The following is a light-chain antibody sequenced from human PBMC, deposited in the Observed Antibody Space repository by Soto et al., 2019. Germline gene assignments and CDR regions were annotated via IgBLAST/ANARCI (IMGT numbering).Light chain of an antibody. J-gene: IGKJ2*01. CDR2: AAS. Sequence: DMQMTQSPSSLSTSVGDRVTITCRASQSIGNYLTWYQQKPGKAPKLLIYAASTLQTGVSSRFTGSASGTDFTLTINNLQAEDVATYYCQQNNTIPFTFGQGTKLEI. CDR1: QSIGNY. CDR3: QQNNTIPFT. V-gene: IGKV1-39*01.